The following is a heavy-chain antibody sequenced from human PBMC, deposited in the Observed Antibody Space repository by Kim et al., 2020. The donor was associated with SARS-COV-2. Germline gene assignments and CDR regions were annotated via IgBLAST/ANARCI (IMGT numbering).Heavy chain of an antibody. CDR1: GYTFTGYY. V-gene: IGHV1-2*02. J-gene: IGHJ6*02. CDR3: ARDSSLLWFGEEGSYGMDV. Sequence: ASVKVSCKASGYTFTGYYMHWVRQAPGQGLEWMGWINPNSGGTNYAQKFQGRVTMTRDTSISTAYMELSRLRSDGTAVYYCARDSSLLWFGEEGSYGMDVWGQGTTVTVSS. CDR2: INPNSGGT. D-gene: IGHD3-10*01.